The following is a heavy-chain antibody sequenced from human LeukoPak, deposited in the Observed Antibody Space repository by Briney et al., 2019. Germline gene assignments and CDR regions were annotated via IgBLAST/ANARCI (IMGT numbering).Heavy chain of an antibody. V-gene: IGHV3-48*01. Sequence: GGSLRLSCAASGFTFSYYNMNWVRQAPGKGLEWVSYISSSSSTIYYSDSVKGRFTISRDNAKNSLYLQMNSLRAEDTAVYYCTRDWAYWGQGSLVTVSS. CDR1: GFTFSYYN. CDR2: ISSSSSTI. D-gene: IGHD3-16*01. CDR3: TRDWAY. J-gene: IGHJ4*02.